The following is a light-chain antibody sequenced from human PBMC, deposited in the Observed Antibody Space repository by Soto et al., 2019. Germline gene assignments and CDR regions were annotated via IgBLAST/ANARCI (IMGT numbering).Light chain of an antibody. Sequence: QSVLTQPPSVSAAPGQKVTMSGSGSSSNIGNNFVSWYQHLPGTAPKLLIYDNNKRPSGIPDRFSGTKSGTSATLGITGLQTGDEAHYYCATWDSSLIAGVFGGGTKVTVL. J-gene: IGLJ2*01. V-gene: IGLV1-51*01. CDR3: ATWDSSLIAGV. CDR2: DNN. CDR1: SSNIGNNF.